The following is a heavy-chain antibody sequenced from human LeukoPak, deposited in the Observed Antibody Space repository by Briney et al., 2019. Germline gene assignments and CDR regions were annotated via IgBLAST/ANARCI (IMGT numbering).Heavy chain of an antibody. D-gene: IGHD5-18*01. J-gene: IGHJ3*02. Sequence: GQSRKISCHVSGYNFTSYGIGWVRHMPGKGLEWIGIIYSGDADTRYSPSFQGQVTSTADKSISTAYLQWSSLKASDTAMYYCARTKGTAMVGDAFDTWGQGKMVTVSS. V-gene: IGHV5-51*01. CDR1: GYNFTSYG. CDR3: ARTKGTAMVGDAFDT. CDR2: IYSGDADT.